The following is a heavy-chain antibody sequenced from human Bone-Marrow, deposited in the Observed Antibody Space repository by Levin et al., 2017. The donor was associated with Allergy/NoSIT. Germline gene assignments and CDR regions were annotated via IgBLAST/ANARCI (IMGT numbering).Heavy chain of an antibody. CDR1: GYIFVGYY. D-gene: IGHD2-15*01. V-gene: IGHV1-2*02. CDR3: ARETPYYFDY. J-gene: IGHJ4*02. Sequence: GASVKVSCKPTGYIFVGYYIHWVRRAPGQGPEWMGEINPNSGETNYAQNFRGRVTMTRDTSISTAYMELSSLRSDDTAIYYCARETPYYFDYWGQGTLVTVSS. CDR2: INPNSGET.